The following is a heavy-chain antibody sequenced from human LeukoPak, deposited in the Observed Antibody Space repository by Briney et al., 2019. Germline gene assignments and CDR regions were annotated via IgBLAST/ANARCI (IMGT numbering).Heavy chain of an antibody. V-gene: IGHV3-23*01. CDR1: GFTFRSYA. Sequence: GGSLRLSCAASGFTFRSYAMTWVRQAPGKELEWVSAIGTLGDIAYYADSVRGRLTISRDNSKNTLYLQMTSLRAEDTAIYYCAKNASCGLDYWGQGTLVTVSS. J-gene: IGHJ4*02. CDR3: AKNASCGLDY. CDR2: IGTLGDIA. D-gene: IGHD2-21*01.